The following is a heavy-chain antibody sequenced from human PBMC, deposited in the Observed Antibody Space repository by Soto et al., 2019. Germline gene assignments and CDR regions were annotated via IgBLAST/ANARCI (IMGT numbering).Heavy chain of an antibody. V-gene: IGHV4-34*01. Sequence: SETLSLTCVVSGESFSGYYWSWIRQTPGMGLEWIGEVDHRGSTTYNPSLKNRASISIDSSKNLFSLELTSVTAADTALYFCARYEYGNSLYGVDVWGQGTRVTAP. CDR3: ARYEYGNSLYGVDV. CDR1: GESFSGYY. CDR2: VDHRGST. D-gene: IGHD1-7*01. J-gene: IGHJ6*02.